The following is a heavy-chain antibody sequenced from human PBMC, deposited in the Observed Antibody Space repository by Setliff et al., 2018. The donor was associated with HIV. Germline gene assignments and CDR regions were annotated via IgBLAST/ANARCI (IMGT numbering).Heavy chain of an antibody. CDR3: ARQGSLCPDCYLDS. CDR1: GDSIDSPSFY. V-gene: IGHV4-39*01. Sequence: SETLSLTCTVSGDSIDSPSFYRGWIRQSPGKGLEWIGSIYYSGTTYYNPSLKSRVIISVDTSKNQFSLKLSSVTAADTAVYYCARQGSLCPDCYLDSWGQGTLVTVSS. J-gene: IGHJ4*02. D-gene: IGHD2-21*01. CDR2: IYYSGTT.